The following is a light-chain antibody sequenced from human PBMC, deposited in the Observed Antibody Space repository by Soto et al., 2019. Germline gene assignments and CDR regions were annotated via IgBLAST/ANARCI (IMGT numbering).Light chain of an antibody. V-gene: IGLV1-47*02. CDR1: SSNIGDNY. Sequence: QSVLTQPPSASGTPGQRVTISCSGSSSNIGDNYVYCYQQLPGRAPKILMYSDNTRASGVTDRFSGSKSGTSASLAISGLRSEDEADYYCAVWDDSLNVVFGGGTQLTVL. CDR2: SDN. J-gene: IGLJ2*01. CDR3: AVWDDSLNVV.